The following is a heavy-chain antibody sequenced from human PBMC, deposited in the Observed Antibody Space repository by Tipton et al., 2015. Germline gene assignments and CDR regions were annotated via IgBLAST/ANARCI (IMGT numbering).Heavy chain of an antibody. CDR3: ARDSAVSACFDF. CDR1: GFTFSRYI. V-gene: IGHV3-21*01. D-gene: IGHD6-19*01. Sequence: SGFTFSRYIMNWVRQAPGKGLEWVSSIDTSGSFIYYADSVKGRFTISRDNAKNSLFLQMNSLRAEDTAVYYCARDSAVSACFDFWGQGNLVTVSS. J-gene: IGHJ4*02. CDR2: IDTSGSFI.